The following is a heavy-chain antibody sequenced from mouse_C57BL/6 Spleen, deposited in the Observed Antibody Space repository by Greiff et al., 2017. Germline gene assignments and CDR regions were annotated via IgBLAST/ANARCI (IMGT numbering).Heavy chain of an antibody. V-gene: IGHV5-16*01. CDR1: GFTFSDYY. J-gene: IGHJ3*01. Sequence: EVKVVESEGGLVQPGSSMKLSCTASGFTFSDYYMAWVRQVPEKGLEWVANINYDGSSTYYLDSLKSRFIISRDNAKNILYLQMSSLKSEDTATYYCARDLRGCAYWGQGTLVTVSA. CDR2: INYDGSST. CDR3: ARDLRGCAY.